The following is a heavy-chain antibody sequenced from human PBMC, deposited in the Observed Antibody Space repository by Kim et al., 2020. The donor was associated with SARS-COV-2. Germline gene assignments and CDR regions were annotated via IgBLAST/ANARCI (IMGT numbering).Heavy chain of an antibody. V-gene: IGHV3-15*01. Sequence: GGSLRLSCAASGFTFANAWMTWVRQVPGKGLEWVGRIKSRSEGETLYYGAPVKGRVSISRDDSKKTLYLEMNNLEIEDTGLYYCTRELGSTGRDYYGMD. J-gene: IGHJ6*01. D-gene: IGHD1-26*01. CDR2: IKSRSEGETL. CDR3: TRELGSTGRDYYGMD. CDR1: GFTFANAW.